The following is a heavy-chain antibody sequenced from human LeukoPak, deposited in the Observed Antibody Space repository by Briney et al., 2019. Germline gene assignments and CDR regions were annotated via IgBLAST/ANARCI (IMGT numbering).Heavy chain of an antibody. CDR3: ARGNSYYYESSGYW. Sequence: GASVKVSCKASGYTFTSYGISWVRQAPGQGLEWMGWISAHNGNTDYAQKFQGRVTMTTDTSTSTAYMELRSLRSEDTAVYYCARGNSYYYESSGYWWGQGTLVTVSS. V-gene: IGHV1-18*01. CDR1: GYTFTSYG. D-gene: IGHD3-22*01. CDR2: ISAHNGNT. J-gene: IGHJ4*02.